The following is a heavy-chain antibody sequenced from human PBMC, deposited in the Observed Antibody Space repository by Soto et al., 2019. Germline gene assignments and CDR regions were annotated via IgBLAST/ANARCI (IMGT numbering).Heavy chain of an antibody. V-gene: IGHV4-31*03. J-gene: IGHJ4*02. CDR3: TRGRSGAIVVVAAIDY. Sequence: QVQLQESGPGLVKPSQTLSLTCTVSGGSISSGNYYWSWIRQHPGKGLEWIGYIIYSGSSYYNPSSQTRVTIPVDTFNNQSTLQPTSVPGADTAVNYSTRGRSGAIVVVAAIDYWCQGTLVSVSS. CDR2: IIYSGSS. CDR1: GGSISSGNYY. D-gene: IGHD2-15*01.